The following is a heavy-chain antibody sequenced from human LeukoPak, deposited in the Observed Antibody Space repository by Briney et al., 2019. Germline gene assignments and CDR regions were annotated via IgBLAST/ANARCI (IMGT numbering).Heavy chain of an antibody. CDR2: IRYDESNK. V-gene: IGHV3-30*02. Sequence: GGSLRLSCAASGFIFSNYGMHWVRQAPGKGLEWVAFIRYDESNKFYADSVKGRYTISRDNSKNILFLQMNSLRAEDTAVYYCATMQWLEGVDWFDPWGQGTLVTVSS. J-gene: IGHJ5*02. CDR3: ATMQWLEGVDWFDP. D-gene: IGHD6-19*01. CDR1: GFIFSNYG.